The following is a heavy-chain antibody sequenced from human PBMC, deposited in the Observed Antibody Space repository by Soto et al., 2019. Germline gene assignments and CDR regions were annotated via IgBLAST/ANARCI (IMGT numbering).Heavy chain of an antibody. D-gene: IGHD5-18*01. CDR1: GFTFSSYG. CDR3: ARESGYSYGYSRKYYYYYGMDV. V-gene: IGHV3-33*01. CDR2: IWYDGSNK. J-gene: IGHJ6*02. Sequence: GGSLRLSCAASGFTFSSYGMHWVRQAPGKGLEWVAVIWYDGSNKYYADSVKGRFTISRDNSKNTLYLQMNSLRAEDTAVYYCARESGYSYGYSRKYYYYYGMDVWGQGTTVTVSS.